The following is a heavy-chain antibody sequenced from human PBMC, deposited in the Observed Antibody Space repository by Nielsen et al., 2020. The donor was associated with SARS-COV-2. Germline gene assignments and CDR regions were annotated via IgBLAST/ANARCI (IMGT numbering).Heavy chain of an antibody. V-gene: IGHV1-18*01. J-gene: IGHJ6*02. D-gene: IGHD3-10*01. CDR3: AAFRVRGTRNYYYYGMDV. CDR2: ISAYNGNT. CDR1: GYTFTSYG. Sequence: ASVKVSCKASGYTFTSYGISWVRQAPGQGLEWMGWISAYNGNTNYAQKLQGRVTMTTDTSTSTAYMELRSLRSDDTAVYYCAAFRVRGTRNYYYYGMDVWGQGTTVTVS.